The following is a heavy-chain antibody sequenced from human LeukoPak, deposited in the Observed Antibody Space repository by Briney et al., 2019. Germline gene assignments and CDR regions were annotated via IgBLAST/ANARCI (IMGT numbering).Heavy chain of an antibody. D-gene: IGHD3-22*01. CDR2: IYYAGNT. Sequence: NASETLSLTCIVSGGSTSSISHHWGWIRQPPGKGLEWIASIYYAGNTYYNPSLKSRLTISIDTSKNQFSLKLSSVTAADTAVYYCARSRYYYDSSGLDYWGQGTLVTVSS. CDR3: ARSRYYYDSSGLDY. CDR1: GGSTSSISHH. J-gene: IGHJ4*02. V-gene: IGHV4-39*01.